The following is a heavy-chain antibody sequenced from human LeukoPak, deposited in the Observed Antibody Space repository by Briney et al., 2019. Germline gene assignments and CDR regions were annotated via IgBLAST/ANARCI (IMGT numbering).Heavy chain of an antibody. CDR1: GFTFSSYW. Sequence: GGSLRLSCAASGFTFSSYWMHRVRQAPGKGLVWVSLIVSDGSSTTYADSVKGRFTISRDNAKNTLYLQMNGLRVEDTAVYYCGRNYYESSGYYPIADWGQGTLVTVSS. CDR3: GRNYYESSGYYPIAD. CDR2: IVSDGSST. V-gene: IGHV3-74*01. D-gene: IGHD3-22*01. J-gene: IGHJ4*02.